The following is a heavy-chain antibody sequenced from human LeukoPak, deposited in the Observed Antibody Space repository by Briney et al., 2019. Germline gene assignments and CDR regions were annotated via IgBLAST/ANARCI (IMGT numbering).Heavy chain of an antibody. J-gene: IGHJ4*02. CDR1: GFTFSSYA. Sequence: GGSLRLSCAASGFTFSSYAMSWVRQAPGKGLEWVSAISGSGGGTYYAGSVKGRFTISRDNSKNTLYLQMNSLRAEDTAVYYCAKGGWVGYCSSTSCYWGFDYWGQGTLVTVS. V-gene: IGHV3-23*01. D-gene: IGHD2-2*01. CDR2: ISGSGGGT. CDR3: AKGGWVGYCSSTSCYWGFDY.